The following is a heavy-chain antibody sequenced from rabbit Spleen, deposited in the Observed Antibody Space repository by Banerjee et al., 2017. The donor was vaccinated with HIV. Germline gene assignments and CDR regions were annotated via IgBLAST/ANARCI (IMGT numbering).Heavy chain of an antibody. CDR3: ARDTSSSFSSYGMDL. Sequence: QEQLVESGGGLVQPEGSLALTCKASGFSFSSSDYLCWVRQAPGKGLEWISCIETDSSGFTYYASWAKGRFTISKTSSTTVTLQMTSLTVADTATYFCARDTSSSFSSYGMDLWGQGTLVTVS. D-gene: IGHD1-1*01. CDR1: GFSFSSSDY. V-gene: IGHV1S45*01. CDR2: IETDSSGFT. J-gene: IGHJ6*01.